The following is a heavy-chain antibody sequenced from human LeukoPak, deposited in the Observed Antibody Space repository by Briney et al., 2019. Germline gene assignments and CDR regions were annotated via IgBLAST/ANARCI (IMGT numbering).Heavy chain of an antibody. Sequence: GGSLRLSCAASGFTFSSYGMHWVRQAPGKGLEWVAVIWYDGSNKYYADSVKGRFTISRDNSKNTLYLQMNSLRAEDTAVYYCARADGYCSAGTCYHFDYWGQGMLVTVSS. CDR3: ARADGYCSAGTCYHFDY. V-gene: IGHV3-33*01. J-gene: IGHJ4*02. CDR2: IWYDGSNK. CDR1: GFTFSSYG. D-gene: IGHD2-15*01.